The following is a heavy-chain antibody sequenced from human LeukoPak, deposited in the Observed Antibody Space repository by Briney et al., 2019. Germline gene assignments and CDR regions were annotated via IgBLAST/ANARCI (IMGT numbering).Heavy chain of an antibody. CDR1: GGSISSGTYY. V-gene: IGHV4-61*02. Sequence: SQTLSLTCTVSGGSISSGTYYWSWVRQPAGKGLEWIGRIYTSGSTNYNPSLKSRVTMSEDTSKNQFSLKLNSVTAADTAVYYCAKGVEGYGGNSGFDYWGQGTLVTVSS. J-gene: IGHJ4*02. CDR2: IYTSGST. D-gene: IGHD4-23*01. CDR3: AKGVEGYGGNSGFDY.